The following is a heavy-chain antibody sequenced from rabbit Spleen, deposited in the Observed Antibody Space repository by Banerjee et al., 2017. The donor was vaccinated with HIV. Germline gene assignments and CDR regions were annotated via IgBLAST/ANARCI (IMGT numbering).Heavy chain of an antibody. CDR2: INAVTGKA. Sequence: QEQLVESGGGLVQPEGSLKLSCTASGFSFSDKAVMCWVRQAPGKGLEWIACINAVTGKAVFRERAKGRFPFPKTPSTPGASQNARLTGGETAPLLWCRDLDCCICLKFGWWGPGTLVTVS. D-gene: IGHD4-1*01. CDR1: GFSFSDKAV. J-gene: IGHJ4*01. CDR3: CRDLDCCICLKFGW. V-gene: IGHV1S45*01.